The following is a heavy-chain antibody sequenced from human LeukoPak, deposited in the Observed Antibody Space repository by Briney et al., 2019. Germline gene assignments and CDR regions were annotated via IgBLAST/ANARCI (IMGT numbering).Heavy chain of an antibody. Sequence: NPSETQSLTCTVSGGSISSSSYYWGWIRQPPGKGLEWIGSIYYSGSTYYNPSLKSRVTISVDTSKNQFSLKLSSVTAADTAVYYCARGGVTRYYYYYMDVWGKGTTVTVSS. CDR1: GGSISSSSYY. J-gene: IGHJ6*03. D-gene: IGHD4-23*01. CDR3: ARGGVTRYYYYYMDV. V-gene: IGHV4-39*01. CDR2: IYYSGST.